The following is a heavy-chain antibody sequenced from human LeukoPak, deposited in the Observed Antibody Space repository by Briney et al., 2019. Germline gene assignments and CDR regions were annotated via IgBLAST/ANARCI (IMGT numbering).Heavy chain of an antibody. CDR1: GFTYSSYG. Sequence: GGSLRLSCAASGFTYSSYGMSWVRQAPGKGLEWVSGISGSGGRTDYADSVKGRFIISRDNAKNTLFLQMNSLRAEDTAVYYCAKGSREWELLDAFDIWGQGAMVTVSS. V-gene: IGHV3-23*01. CDR3: AKGSREWELLDAFDI. CDR2: ISGSGGRT. J-gene: IGHJ3*02. D-gene: IGHD1-26*01.